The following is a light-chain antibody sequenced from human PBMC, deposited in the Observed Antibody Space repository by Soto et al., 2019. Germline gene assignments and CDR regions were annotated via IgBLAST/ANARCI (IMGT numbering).Light chain of an antibody. Sequence: ENVVTQSPGTLSLSPGERATLSCRTSQSISSTFLAWYQQKPGQAPRLLIYGASSRATGIPDRFSGSGSGTDFTLTISRLEPEDCAVYYCQQYDRSLYTFGQGTKLEIK. CDR2: GAS. V-gene: IGKV3-20*01. CDR3: QQYDRSLYT. J-gene: IGKJ2*01. CDR1: QSISSTF.